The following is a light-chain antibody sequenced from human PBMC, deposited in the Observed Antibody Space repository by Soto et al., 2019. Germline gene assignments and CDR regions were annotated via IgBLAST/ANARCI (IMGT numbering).Light chain of an antibody. J-gene: IGKJ5*01. V-gene: IGKV1-5*01. Sequence: DIQITHSPSTLSASIVERVTITFRASQSISNRLAWYQQKPGKAPKFLIYDASSLESGVPSRFSGSGSGTEFTLTISSLQPDDFATYYCKQYNTYSKFGQGTRLEIK. CDR2: DAS. CDR3: KQYNTYSK. CDR1: QSISNR.